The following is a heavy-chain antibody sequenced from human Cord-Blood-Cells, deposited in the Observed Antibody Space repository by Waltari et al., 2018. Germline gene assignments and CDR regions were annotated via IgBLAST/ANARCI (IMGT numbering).Heavy chain of an antibody. CDR3: ARGTGDSSGYYSGY. CDR1: GGSFSGYY. D-gene: IGHD3-22*01. Sequence: QVQLQQWGAGLLKPSETLSLTCAVYGGSFSGYYWSWIRQPPGKGREWIGEINHSGSTNYNPSLKSRVTISVDTSKNQFSLKLSSVTAADTAVYYCARGTGDSSGYYSGYWGQGTLVTVSS. V-gene: IGHV4-34*01. CDR2: INHSGST. J-gene: IGHJ4*02.